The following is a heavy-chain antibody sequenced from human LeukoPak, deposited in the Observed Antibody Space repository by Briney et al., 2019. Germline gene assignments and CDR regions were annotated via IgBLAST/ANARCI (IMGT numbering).Heavy chain of an antibody. J-gene: IGHJ4*02. D-gene: IGHD3-22*01. V-gene: IGHV4-39*07. CDR3: ARANYYDSSKLLDY. Sequence: SETLSLTCTVSGGSISSSSYYWGWIRQPPGKGLEWIGSIYYSGSTYYNPSLKSRVTISVDTSKNQFSLKLSSVTAADTAVYYCARANYYDSSKLLDYWGQGTLVSVSS. CDR1: GGSISSSSYY. CDR2: IYYSGST.